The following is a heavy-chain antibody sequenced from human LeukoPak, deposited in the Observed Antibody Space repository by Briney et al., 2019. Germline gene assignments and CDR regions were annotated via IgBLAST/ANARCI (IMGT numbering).Heavy chain of an antibody. V-gene: IGHV1-69*13. CDR1: GGTFSSYA. D-gene: IGHD3-22*01. CDR2: IIPIFGTA. Sequence: GASVKVSCKASGGTFSSYAISWVRQAPGQGLEWMGGIIPIFGTANYAQKFQGRVTITADESTSTAYMELSSLRSEDTAVYYSARDCPAYYYDSSGYSPWFDPWGQGTLVTVSS. J-gene: IGHJ5*02. CDR3: ARDCPAYYYDSSGYSPWFDP.